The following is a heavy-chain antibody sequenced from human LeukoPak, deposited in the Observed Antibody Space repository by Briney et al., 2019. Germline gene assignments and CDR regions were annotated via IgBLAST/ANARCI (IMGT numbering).Heavy chain of an antibody. J-gene: IGHJ5*02. CDR3: ARHRKQWLRGPFDP. CDR2: IYYSGST. CDR1: GGSISSYY. Sequence: SETLSLTCTVSGGSISSYYWSWIRQPPGKGLEWIGYIYYSGSTNYNPSLKSRVTISLDTSKNHFSLKLSSVTAADTAVYYCARHRKQWLRGPFDPWGQGTLVTVSS. D-gene: IGHD6-19*01. V-gene: IGHV4-59*01.